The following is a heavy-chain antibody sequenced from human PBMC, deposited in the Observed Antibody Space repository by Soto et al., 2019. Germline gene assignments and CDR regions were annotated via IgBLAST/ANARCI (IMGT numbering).Heavy chain of an antibody. D-gene: IGHD5-12*01. Sequence: QVQLVQSGAEVKKPGSSVTDSCKASGGTFSSYTISWMRQAPGQQLEWMGGIIPIFGTANYAQKFQGRVTITADESTSTAYMELSSLRSEDTAVYYCARGNHRWLQLWYFDLWGRGTLVTVSS. CDR1: GGTFSSYT. J-gene: IGHJ2*01. V-gene: IGHV1-69*12. CDR3: ARGNHRWLQLWYFDL. CDR2: IIPIFGTA.